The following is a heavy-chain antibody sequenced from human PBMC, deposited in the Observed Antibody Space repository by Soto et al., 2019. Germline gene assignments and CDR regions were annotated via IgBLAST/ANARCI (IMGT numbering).Heavy chain of an antibody. CDR2: ISGSGGGI. CDR1: GFPFSSYA. Sequence: EVHLLDSGGGLRQPGESLRLSCAASGFPFSSYAMSWVRQAPGKGLEWVSTISGSGGGIYYADSVKGRFTISRDNSENTLYLQMNSLRAQDTVVYHCAKDLGHDYGDFAGSFDYWGQGTLVTVSP. J-gene: IGHJ4*02. D-gene: IGHD4-17*01. V-gene: IGHV3-23*01. CDR3: AKDLGHDYGDFAGSFDY.